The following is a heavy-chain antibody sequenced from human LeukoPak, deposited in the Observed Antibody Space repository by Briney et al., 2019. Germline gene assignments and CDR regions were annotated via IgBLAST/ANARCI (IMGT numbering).Heavy chain of an antibody. D-gene: IGHD3-22*01. CDR3: ARGQWLPVFDF. Sequence: SETLSLTCTVSGGSISSYYWSWIRQPPGKGLEWIGYIYYSGSTNYNPSLKSRVTISVDTSKNQFSLKLSSVTAADTAVYYCARGQWLPVFDFWGQGTLVTVSS. V-gene: IGHV4-59*01. J-gene: IGHJ4*02. CDR2: IYYSGST. CDR1: GGSISSYY.